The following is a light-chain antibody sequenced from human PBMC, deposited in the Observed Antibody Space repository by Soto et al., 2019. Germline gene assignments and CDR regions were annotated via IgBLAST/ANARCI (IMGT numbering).Light chain of an antibody. J-gene: IGKJ1*01. V-gene: IGKV3-20*01. CDR3: KQYGSSRA. CDR2: DIS. Sequence: ENVLTQSPGNLSLSPGDSATISCRASQSVSSSYVACYQQKPGQATRLLNYDISSRTTGIQERFSSSGSETDFPLTIRRLAPEDSAVYYCKQYGSSRAFGQGTKVDIK. CDR1: QSVSSSY.